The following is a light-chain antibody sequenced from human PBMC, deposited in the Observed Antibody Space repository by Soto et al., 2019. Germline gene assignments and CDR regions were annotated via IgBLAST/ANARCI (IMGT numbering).Light chain of an antibody. Sequence: RMYQSASTVSATAGDRVTITCRASQSISSWLAWYQQKPGKAPKLLIYDASTLERGVPSRFSGTGSGTEFTLAISSLQPDDFATYYCQQYHRSSVTFGQGTRLEIK. CDR2: DAS. V-gene: IGKV1-5*01. CDR3: QQYHRSSVT. CDR1: QSISSW. J-gene: IGKJ5*01.